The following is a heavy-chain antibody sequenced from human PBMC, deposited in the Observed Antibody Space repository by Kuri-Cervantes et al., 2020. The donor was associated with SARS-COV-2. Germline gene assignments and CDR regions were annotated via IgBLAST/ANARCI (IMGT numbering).Heavy chain of an antibody. Sequence: GSLRLSCAVYGGSFSGYYWSWIRQPPGKGLEWIGEINHSGSTNYNPSLKSRVTISVDTSKNQFSLKLSSVTAADTAVYYCAREEGYYYYYMDVWGKGTTVTVSS. CDR1: GGSFSGYY. CDR3: AREEGYYYYYMDV. V-gene: IGHV4-34*01. CDR2: INHSGST. J-gene: IGHJ6*03.